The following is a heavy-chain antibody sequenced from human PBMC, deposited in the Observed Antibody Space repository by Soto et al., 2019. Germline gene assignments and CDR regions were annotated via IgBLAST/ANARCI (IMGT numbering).Heavy chain of an antibody. D-gene: IGHD2-21*01. J-gene: IGHJ6*02. Sequence: QIYLVQSGAEVREPGASVKVSCKASGYSFTAYGISWVRQAPGQGLEWMGWISTDNGNTNYAHNRQGRVSMTTDPSTSTAYMELWSLGSDDTAVYYCARDVPDTNLFFYYYGMDVWGQGTTVTVSS. CDR2: ISTDNGNT. CDR1: GYSFTAYG. V-gene: IGHV1-18*01. CDR3: ARDVPDTNLFFYYYGMDV.